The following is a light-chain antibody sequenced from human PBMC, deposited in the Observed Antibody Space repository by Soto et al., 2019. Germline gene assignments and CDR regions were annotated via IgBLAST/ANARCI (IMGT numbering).Light chain of an antibody. CDR3: QQTSSAPFT. CDR1: QNINTY. J-gene: IGKJ3*01. CDR2: DAA. Sequence: DIQMTQSPYSLSAAVGDRVTITCRASQNINTYLNWYQQKPEKAPKLLIFDAASLQSGVPSRFSGSGSRTDSTLTITSLPPEDFASYYCQQTSSAPFTFGPGTKVDIK. V-gene: IGKV1-39*01.